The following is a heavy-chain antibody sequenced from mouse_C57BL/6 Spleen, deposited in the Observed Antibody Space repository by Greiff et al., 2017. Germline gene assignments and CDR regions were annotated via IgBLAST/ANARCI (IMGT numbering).Heavy chain of an antibody. Sequence: EVMLVESGGDLVKPGGSLKLSCAASGFTFSSYGMSWVRQTPDKRLEWVATISSGGSYTYYPDSVKGRFTITRDNAKNTLYLQMSSLKSEDTAMYYCESAPDGDSDWFAYWGQGTLVTVSA. CDR3: ESAPDGDSDWFAY. J-gene: IGHJ3*01. CDR2: ISSGGSYT. CDR1: GFTFSSYG. V-gene: IGHV5-6*02. D-gene: IGHD2-13*01.